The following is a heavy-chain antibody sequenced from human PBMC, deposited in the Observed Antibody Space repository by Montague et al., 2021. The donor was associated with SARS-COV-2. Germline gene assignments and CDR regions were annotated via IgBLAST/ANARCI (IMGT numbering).Heavy chain of an antibody. V-gene: IGHV3-30*04. J-gene: IGHJ4*02. CDR1: GFTFSSYA. Sequence: SLRLSCAASGFTFSSYAMHWVRQAPGKGLEWVAVISYDGSNKYYADSVKGRFTISRDNSKNTLYLQVNSLRAEDTAVYYCSGGLLWFGELGYWGQGTLVTVSS. D-gene: IGHD3-10*01. CDR3: SGGLLWFGELGY. CDR2: ISYDGSNK.